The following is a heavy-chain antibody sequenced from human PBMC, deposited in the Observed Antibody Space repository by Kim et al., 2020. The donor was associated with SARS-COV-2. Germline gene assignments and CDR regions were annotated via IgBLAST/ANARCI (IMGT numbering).Heavy chain of an antibody. J-gene: IGHJ4*02. CDR2: ISYDGSNK. V-gene: IGHV3-30*04. D-gene: IGHD3-9*01. CDR1: GFTFSSYA. CDR3: AEGSYDIHTY. Sequence: GGSLRLSCAASGFTFSSYAMYWVRQAPGKGLEWVAVISYDGSNKYNADSVKGRFTISRDNSKNTLYLQMNSLRAEDTAVYYCAEGSYDIHTYWGQGTLVTVSS.